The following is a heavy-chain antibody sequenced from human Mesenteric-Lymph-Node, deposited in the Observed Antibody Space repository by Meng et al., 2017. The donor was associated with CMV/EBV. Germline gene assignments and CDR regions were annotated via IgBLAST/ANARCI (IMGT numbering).Heavy chain of an antibody. V-gene: IGHV3-11*04. D-gene: IGHD3-16*01. CDR1: GCPFSDYY. Sequence: CAASGCPFSDYYMSWIRQAPGKGLEWVSYISLSGGTIFYADSVKGRFSISRDNAKNSLYLQLNSLRAEDTAVYYCARGKGGVPYAMDVCGQGTLVTVSS. CDR2: ISLSGGTI. J-gene: IGHJ6*02. CDR3: ARGKGGVPYAMDV.